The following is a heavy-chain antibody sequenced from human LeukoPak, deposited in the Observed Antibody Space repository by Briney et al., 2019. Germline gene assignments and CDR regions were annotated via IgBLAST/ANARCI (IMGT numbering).Heavy chain of an antibody. CDR2: ISGSGGST. Sequence: GXXLRLSCAASGFTFSSYAMSWVRQAPGKGMEWVSTISGSGGSTYYGDSVKGRFTIYRDNDKEKVYVEMNRQRAEDTAVYYCAKDLTGTTSSYDYWGQGTLVTVSS. D-gene: IGHD1-1*01. J-gene: IGHJ4*02. CDR1: GFTFSSYA. CDR3: AKDLTGTTSSYDY. V-gene: IGHV3-23*01.